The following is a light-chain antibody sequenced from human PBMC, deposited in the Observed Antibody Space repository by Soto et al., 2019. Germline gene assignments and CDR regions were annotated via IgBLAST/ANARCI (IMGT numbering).Light chain of an antibody. Sequence: QSALTQPPSASGTPGQRVTISCSGSNSNIGTHYVYWYQQLPGTAPKLLFYNNNQRPSGVPDRFSGSKSGTSASLAISGLRSDDEADYYCAAWADSLSAPEVVFGGGTKLTVL. V-gene: IGLV1-47*02. CDR1: NSNIGTHY. CDR3: AAWADSLSAPEVV. J-gene: IGLJ2*01. CDR2: NNN.